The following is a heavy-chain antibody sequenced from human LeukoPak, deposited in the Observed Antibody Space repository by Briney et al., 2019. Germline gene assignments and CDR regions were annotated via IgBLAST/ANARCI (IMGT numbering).Heavy chain of an antibody. Sequence: PSETLSLTCTVSGDSFIGSYWSWIPQAPGKGLEWIGYIYYPVDTNYNPSLQSRVTMSVDISKKQFSLRLTSVTAADTAVYYCARRRYYDSSCYNPTYYFDYWGQGILVTVSS. CDR2: IYYPVDT. CDR3: ARRRYYDSSCYNPTYYFDY. CDR1: GDSFIGSY. J-gene: IGHJ4*02. D-gene: IGHD3-22*01. V-gene: IGHV4-59*01.